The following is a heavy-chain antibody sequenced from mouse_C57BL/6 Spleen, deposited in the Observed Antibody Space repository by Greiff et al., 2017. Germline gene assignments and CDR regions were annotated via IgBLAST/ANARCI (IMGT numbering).Heavy chain of an antibody. CDR2: IDPSDSET. CDR1: GYTFTSYW. V-gene: IGHV1-52*01. J-gene: IGHJ2*01. D-gene: IGHD1-1*01. CDR3: ARGFYGSSPYYFDY. Sequence: QVQLQQPGAELVRPGSSVKLSCKASGYTFTSYWMHWVKQRPIQGLEWIGNIDPSDSETHYNQKFKDKATLTVDKSSSTAYMQLSSLTSEDSAVYYGARGFYGSSPYYFDYWGQGTTLTVSS.